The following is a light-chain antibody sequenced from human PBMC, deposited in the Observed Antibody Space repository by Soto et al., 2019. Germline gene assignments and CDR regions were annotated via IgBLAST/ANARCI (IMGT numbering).Light chain of an antibody. J-gene: IGLJ3*02. CDR3: CSHSTSVTWM. CDR1: SSDVGAYNF. Sequence: QSALTQTASVSGSPGQSITISCTGSSSDVGAYNFVSWYQQHPGKAPKLIIHEVSNRHSGASNRFSGSKSGNTASLTISGLQAEDEAVYYCCSHSTSVTWMFGGGTKLTVL. CDR2: EVS. V-gene: IGLV2-14*03.